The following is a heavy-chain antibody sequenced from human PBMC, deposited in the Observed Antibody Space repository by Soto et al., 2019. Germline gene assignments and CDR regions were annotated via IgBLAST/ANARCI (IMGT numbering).Heavy chain of an antibody. CDR3: AKDYVLEWLRYYYGMDV. J-gene: IGHJ6*02. Sequence: QVQLVESGGGVVQPGRSLRLSCAASGFTFSTYGMHWVRQAPGKGLEWVAVISYDGGNKTYADSVKGRFTISRDNSKNTLYLQMNSLRAEDTAVYYCAKDYVLEWLRYYYGMDVWGQGTTVTVSS. CDR2: ISYDGGNK. D-gene: IGHD3-3*01. V-gene: IGHV3-30*18. CDR1: GFTFSTYG.